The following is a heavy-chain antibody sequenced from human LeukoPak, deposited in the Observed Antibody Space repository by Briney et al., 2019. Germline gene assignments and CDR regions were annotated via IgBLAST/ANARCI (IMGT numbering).Heavy chain of an antibody. V-gene: IGHV3-30*02. D-gene: IGHD2-15*01. J-gene: IGHJ4*02. CDR1: GFSFSSCA. CDR2: IRYDGSNK. CDR3: AKGYCSGGNCYNFDY. Sequence: GGSLRLSCAASGFSFSSCAMHWVRQAPGKGLEWVAFIRYDGSNKYYADSVKGRFTISRDNSKNTLYLQMNSLRAEDTAVYYCAKGYCSGGNCYNFDYWGQGALVTVPS.